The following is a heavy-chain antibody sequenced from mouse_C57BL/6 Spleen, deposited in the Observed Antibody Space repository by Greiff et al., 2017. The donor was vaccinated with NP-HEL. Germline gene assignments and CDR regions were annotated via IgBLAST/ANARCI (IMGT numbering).Heavy chain of an antibody. CDR1: GYAFSSYW. D-gene: IGHD1-1*01. Sequence: QVQLKESGAELVKPGASVKISCKASGYAFSSYWMNWVKQRPGKGLEWIGQIYPGDGDTNYNGKFKGKATLTADKSSSTAYMQLSSLTSEDSAVYFCARSLGALLLWFAYWGKGTLVTVA. CDR3: ARSLGALLLWFAY. J-gene: IGHJ3*01. CDR2: IYPGDGDT. V-gene: IGHV1-80*01.